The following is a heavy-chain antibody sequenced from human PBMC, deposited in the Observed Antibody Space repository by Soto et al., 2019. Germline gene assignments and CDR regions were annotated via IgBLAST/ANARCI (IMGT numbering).Heavy chain of an antibody. Sequence: SETLSLTCAVYGGSFSGYYWSWIRQPPEKGLEWIGEINHSGSTNYNPSLKSRVTISVDTSKNQFSLKLSSVTAADTAVYYCARAPYSSSSNGLWLADYWGQGTLVTVSS. J-gene: IGHJ4*02. CDR2: INHSGST. V-gene: IGHV4-34*01. D-gene: IGHD6-6*01. CDR1: GGSFSGYY. CDR3: ARAPYSSSSNGLWLADY.